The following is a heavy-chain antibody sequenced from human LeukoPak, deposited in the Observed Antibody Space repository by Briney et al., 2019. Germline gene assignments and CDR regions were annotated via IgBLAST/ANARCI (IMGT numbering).Heavy chain of an antibody. Sequence: PGGSLRLSCAASGFTLSSNGISWVRQAPGKGLEWVSSTSSTGSYMYYEDSAKGRFTISRDNAKNSLFLQMNSLRAEDTAVYYCARTYSSGWYDLYYMDVWGKGTTVTVSS. J-gene: IGHJ6*03. CDR3: ARTYSSGWYDLYYMDV. CDR2: TSSTGSYM. V-gene: IGHV3-21*01. D-gene: IGHD6-19*01. CDR1: GFTLSSNG.